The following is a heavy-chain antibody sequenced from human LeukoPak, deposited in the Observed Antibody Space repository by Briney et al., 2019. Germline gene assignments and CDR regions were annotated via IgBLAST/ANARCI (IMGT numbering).Heavy chain of an antibody. CDR3: ASLFSSGWRYFYYMDV. CDR2: TKGKTDGGAI. D-gene: IGHD6-19*01. Sequence: GGSLRLSCSTSGFTFSDAWMSWVRQAPGKGLEWVGRTKGKTDGGAIDYAAPVKGRFTISRDDSRNTLYLQMNSLKAEDTAVYFCASLFSSGWRYFYYMDVWGKGTTVTVSS. CDR1: GFTFSDAW. J-gene: IGHJ6*03. V-gene: IGHV3-15*01.